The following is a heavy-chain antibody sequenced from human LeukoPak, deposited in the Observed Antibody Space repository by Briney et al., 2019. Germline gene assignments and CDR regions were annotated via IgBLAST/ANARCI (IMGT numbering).Heavy chain of an antibody. D-gene: IGHD2-2*02. J-gene: IGHJ4*02. CDR3: AKVGGGYQLLYDYFDY. CDR2: ISGSGGST. V-gene: IGHV3-23*01. Sequence: GGSLRLSCAASGFTFGSYVMSWVRQAPGKGLEWVSAISGSGGSTYYADSVKGRFTISRDNSKNTLYLQMNSLRAEDTAVYYCAKVGGGYQLLYDYFDYWGQGTLVTVSS. CDR1: GFTFGSYV.